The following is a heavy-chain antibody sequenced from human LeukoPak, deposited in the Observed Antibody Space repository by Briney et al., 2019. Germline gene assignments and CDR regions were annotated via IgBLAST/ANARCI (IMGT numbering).Heavy chain of an antibody. CDR3: AREAVGAITY. CDR2: IYYSGST. Sequence: PSETLSLTCTVSGGSISSYYWSWIRQPPGKGLEWIGYIYYSGSTNYKPSLKSRVTISVDTSKNQFSLKLSSVTAADTAVYYCAREAVGAITYWGQGTLVTVSS. V-gene: IGHV4-59*01. D-gene: IGHD1-26*01. J-gene: IGHJ4*02. CDR1: GGSISSYY.